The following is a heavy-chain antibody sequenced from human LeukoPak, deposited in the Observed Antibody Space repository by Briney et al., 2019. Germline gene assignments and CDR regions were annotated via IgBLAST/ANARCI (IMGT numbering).Heavy chain of an antibody. CDR3: ARLGYYYYMDV. J-gene: IGHJ6*03. Sequence: SETLSLTCTVSGGSISSSSYYWGWIRQPPGKGLEWIGSIYYSGSTYYNPSLKSRVTISVDTSKNQFSLKLSSVTAADTAVYYCARLGYYYYMDVWGKGTTVTVS. CDR2: IYYSGST. V-gene: IGHV4-39*07. D-gene: IGHD3-3*01. CDR1: GGSISSSSYY.